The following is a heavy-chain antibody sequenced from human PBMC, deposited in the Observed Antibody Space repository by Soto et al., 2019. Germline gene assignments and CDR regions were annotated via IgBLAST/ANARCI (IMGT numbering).Heavy chain of an antibody. J-gene: IGHJ4*02. CDR3: ARAFYGDYDFDY. Sequence: GGSLRLSCAASGFTFSSYWMHWVRQAPGKGLVWVSRINSDGSSTSYADSVKGRFTISRDNAKNTLYLQMNSLRAEDTAVYYCARAFYGDYDFDYWGQGTLVTVSS. D-gene: IGHD4-17*01. CDR1: GFTFSSYW. V-gene: IGHV3-74*01. CDR2: INSDGSST.